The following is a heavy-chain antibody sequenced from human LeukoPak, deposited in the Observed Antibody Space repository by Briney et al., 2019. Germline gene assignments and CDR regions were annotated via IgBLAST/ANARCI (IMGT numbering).Heavy chain of an antibody. D-gene: IGHD4-23*01. J-gene: IGHJ4*02. CDR2: ISSSASTI. Sequence: GGSLRLSCAASGFTFSSYEMNWVRQAPGKGLEWVSYISSSASTIYIADSVKGRFTISRDNAKNSLYLQMNSLRAEDTAVYYCARGYAGTLFYWGQRTLVTVSS. V-gene: IGHV3-48*03. CDR1: GFTFSSYE. CDR3: ARGYAGTLFY.